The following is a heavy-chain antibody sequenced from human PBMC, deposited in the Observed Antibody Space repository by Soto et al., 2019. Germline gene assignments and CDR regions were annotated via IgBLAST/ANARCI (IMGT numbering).Heavy chain of an antibody. Sequence: VGSLRLSCAAAGFTFSDYYMSWIRQAPGKGLEWVSYIISSGSTIYYADSVKGRFTISRDNAKNSLYLQMNSLRAEDTAVYYCASIWSNYHDAFDIWGQGTMVTVSS. J-gene: IGHJ3*02. D-gene: IGHD4-4*01. V-gene: IGHV3-11*01. CDR3: ASIWSNYHDAFDI. CDR1: GFTFSDYY. CDR2: IISSGSTI.